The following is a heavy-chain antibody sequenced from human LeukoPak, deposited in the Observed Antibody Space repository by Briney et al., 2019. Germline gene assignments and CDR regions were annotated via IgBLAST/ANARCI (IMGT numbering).Heavy chain of an antibody. Sequence: SETLSLTCTVSGGSISSGDYYWSWIRQPPGKGLEWIGYINYSGNTFHYNPSLKNQVTISVDTSKNRFSLRLSSVTAADTAVYYCASTNCSSASCYGANWFDPWGQGTLVTVSS. CDR1: GGSISSGDYY. CDR2: INYSGNT. V-gene: IGHV4-30-4*08. J-gene: IGHJ5*02. D-gene: IGHD2-2*01. CDR3: ASTNCSSASCYGANWFDP.